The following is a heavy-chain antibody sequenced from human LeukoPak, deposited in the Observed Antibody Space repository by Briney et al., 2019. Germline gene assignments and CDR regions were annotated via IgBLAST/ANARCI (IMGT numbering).Heavy chain of an antibody. V-gene: IGHV4-39*07. J-gene: IGHJ3*02. Sequence: SETLSLTCTVSGGSISSYYWSWIRQPPGKGLEWIGSIYYSGSTYYNPSLKSRVTISVDTSKNQFSLKLSSVTAADTAVYYCARAQSGYCSSTSCYTAVDAFDIWGQGTMVTVSS. CDR3: ARAQSGYCSSTSCYTAVDAFDI. D-gene: IGHD2-2*02. CDR2: IYYSGST. CDR1: GGSISSYY.